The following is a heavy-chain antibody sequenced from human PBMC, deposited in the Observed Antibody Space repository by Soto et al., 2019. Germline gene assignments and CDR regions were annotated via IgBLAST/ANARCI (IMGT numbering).Heavy chain of an antibody. V-gene: IGHV4-31*11. CDR2: ISSGRSP. J-gene: IGHJ1*01. CDR1: DESVTSPGNY. D-gene: IGHD2-15*01. CDR3: TLNHCAGGGCYDRDY. Sequence: VQLQESGPGLVKPSQTLSLTCAVSDESVTSPGNYWNWIRQRPDTGLEWIGYISSGRSPFYNPSLQSRVSLSLDTSNNLFSLTLNSVTAADTAVYYCTLNHCAGGGCYDRDYWGQGTRVTVSS.